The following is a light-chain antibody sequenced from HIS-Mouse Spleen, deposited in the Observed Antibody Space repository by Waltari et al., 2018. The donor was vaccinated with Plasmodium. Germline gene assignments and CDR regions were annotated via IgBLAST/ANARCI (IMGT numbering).Light chain of an antibody. J-gene: IGKJ4*01. CDR2: AAS. CDR3: QQSYSTPPT. Sequence: DIQMTPSPSSLSASVGDRVTITCRASQSISSYLNWYQQKPGKAPKLLIYAASSLQSWVPSRFSGSGSGTDFTLTISSLQPEDFATYYCQQSYSTPPTFGGGTKVEIK. V-gene: IGKV1-39*01. CDR1: QSISSY.